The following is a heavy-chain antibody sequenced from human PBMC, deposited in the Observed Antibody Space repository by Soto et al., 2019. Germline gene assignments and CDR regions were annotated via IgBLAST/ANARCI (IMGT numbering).Heavy chain of an antibody. V-gene: IGHV4-31*01. CDR2: IYYIGST. Sequence: QVQLQESGPGLVKPSQTLSLTCSVSGGSISSGGFYWSWIRQHPGKGLEWIGYIYYIGSTSYNPSLKTPVTISRDTPNNQFFLKLTSVSAADTAVYYCARAGEDYYGSGAGGLDVWGQGTTVTVSS. CDR1: GGSISSGGFY. CDR3: ARAGEDYYGSGAGGLDV. J-gene: IGHJ6*02. D-gene: IGHD3-10*01.